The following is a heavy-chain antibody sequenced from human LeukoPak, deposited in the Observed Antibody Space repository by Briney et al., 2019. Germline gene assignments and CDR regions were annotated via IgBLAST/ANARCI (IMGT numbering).Heavy chain of an antibody. D-gene: IGHD3-22*01. CDR1: GGSISSGDYY. CDR2: IYYSGDT. CDR3: AREVIGSGWFDP. Sequence: SQTLSLTCTASGGSISSGDYYWHWLRQPPGKGLEWIGYIYYSGDTYYNASLKSRVTISVDTSKNQFSLKLSSVTAADTAVYYCAREVIGSGWFDPWGQGTLVTVSS. V-gene: IGHV4-30-4*01. J-gene: IGHJ5*02.